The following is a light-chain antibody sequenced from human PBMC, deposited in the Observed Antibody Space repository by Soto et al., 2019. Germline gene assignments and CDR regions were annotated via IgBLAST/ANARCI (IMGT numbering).Light chain of an antibody. CDR3: QQRSNGPLT. J-gene: IGKJ4*01. Sequence: EIVLTQSPATLSLSPGERATLSCRASQSVSSYLAWHQQKPGQAPRLLIYDASNRATGIPARFSGSGSGTDFTLTISSLEPEDFAVYYCQQRSNGPLTFGGGTKVDIK. V-gene: IGKV3-11*01. CDR2: DAS. CDR1: QSVSSY.